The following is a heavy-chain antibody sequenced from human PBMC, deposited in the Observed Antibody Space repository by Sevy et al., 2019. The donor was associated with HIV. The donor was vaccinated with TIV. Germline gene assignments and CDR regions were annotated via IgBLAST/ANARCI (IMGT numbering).Heavy chain of an antibody. CDR3: AIKITMIRGDQGPFDY. J-gene: IGHJ4*02. CDR2: ISVSGDFT. CDR1: GFTFSNYA. D-gene: IGHD3-10*01. Sequence: GGSLRLSCADSGFTFSNYAMAWVRQAPGKGLEWVSAISVSGDFTYYADSVRGRFTVSIDKSKHMLFLQMNNLRAEDTAVNYCAIKITMIRGDQGPFDYWGQGTLVTVSS. V-gene: IGHV3-23*01.